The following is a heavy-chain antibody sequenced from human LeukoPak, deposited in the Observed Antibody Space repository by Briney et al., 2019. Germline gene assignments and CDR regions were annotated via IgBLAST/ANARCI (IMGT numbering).Heavy chain of an antibody. J-gene: IGHJ3*02. CDR2: IYPGDSDT. D-gene: IGHD5-12*01. Sequence: GESLKISCKGSGYSFTSYWIGWVRQMPGKGLEWMGIIYPGDSDTRYSPSFQGQVTISADKSISTAYLQWSSLKASDTAMYYCARRPLGYGGYAGAFGIWGQGTMVTVSS. CDR1: GYSFTSYW. V-gene: IGHV5-51*01. CDR3: ARRPLGYGGYAGAFGI.